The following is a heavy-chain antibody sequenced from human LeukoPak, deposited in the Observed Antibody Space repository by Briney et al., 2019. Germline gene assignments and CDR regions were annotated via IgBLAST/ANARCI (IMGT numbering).Heavy chain of an antibody. D-gene: IGHD3-22*01. CDR3: VRESTSSGCYYAPDY. CDR2: ISSSGATT. V-gene: IGHV3-23*01. Sequence: GRPLSLSCAAYGFSFRTYAMTCVRQAHGKGLEWVSSISSSGATTYNGDPLKGQFTSYRDNSKNTLYLQMNSLRPEDTAVYYCVRESTSSGCYYAPDYWGQGNLVTVS. J-gene: IGHJ4*02. CDR1: GFSFRTYA.